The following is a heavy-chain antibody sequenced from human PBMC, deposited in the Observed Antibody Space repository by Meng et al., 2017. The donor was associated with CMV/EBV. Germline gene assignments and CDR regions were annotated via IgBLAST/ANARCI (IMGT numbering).Heavy chain of an antibody. CDR3: ARANEHYDFWSGYYRAFDI. V-gene: IGHV4-59*11. Sequence: SQTPSLTRTVSDGSISSHYWSWIRQPPGKGLEWIGYIYYSGSTNYNPSLKSRVTISVDTSKNQFSLKLSSVTAADTAVYYCARANEHYDFWSGYYRAFDIWGQGTIVTVSS. D-gene: IGHD3-3*01. CDR1: DGSISSHY. CDR2: IYYSGST. J-gene: IGHJ3*02.